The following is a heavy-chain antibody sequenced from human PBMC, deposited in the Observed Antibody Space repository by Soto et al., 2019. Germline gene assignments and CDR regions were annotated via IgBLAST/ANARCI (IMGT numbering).Heavy chain of an antibody. V-gene: IGHV4-31*03. J-gene: IGHJ4*02. CDR3: AKGGGTYWSDTSAYSAFDY. Sequence: PSETLSLTCTVSGGSISSGGYYWSWIRQHPGKGLEWIGYIYYSGSTYYNPSLKSRVTISVDTSKNQFSLKLSSVTAEDTAVYYCAKGGGTYWSDTSAYSAFDYWAQGTLVTVSS. CDR1: GGSISSGGYY. D-gene: IGHD3-22*01. CDR2: IYYSGST.